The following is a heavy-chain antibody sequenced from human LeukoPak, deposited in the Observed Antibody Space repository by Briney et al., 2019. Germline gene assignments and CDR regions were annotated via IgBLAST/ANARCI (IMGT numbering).Heavy chain of an antibody. CDR1: GFSFNNFG. Sequence: GGSLRLSCVASGFSFNNFGMSWVRQAPGKGLEWVLSISGTGGSTHYADSVKGRFTISRDNSKNTLYLQMNSLRAEDTAVYYCAREGASGTLCDYWGQGTLVTVSS. V-gene: IGHV3-23*01. CDR3: AREGASGTLCDY. D-gene: IGHD1-14*01. CDR2: ISGTGGST. J-gene: IGHJ4*02.